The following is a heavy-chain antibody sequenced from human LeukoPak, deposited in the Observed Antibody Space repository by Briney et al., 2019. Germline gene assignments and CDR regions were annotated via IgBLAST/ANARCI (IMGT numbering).Heavy chain of an antibody. V-gene: IGHV3-23*01. CDR2: ISGSGGTT. CDR3: AKAPYYYGSGSADNWYFDL. CDR1: GFTFSSYA. D-gene: IGHD3-10*01. J-gene: IGHJ2*01. Sequence: GGSLRLSCAASGFTFSSYAMSWVRQAPGKGLEWVSAISGSGGTTYYADSVKGRFTISRDNSKNTLYLLMNSLRDEDTAVYYCAKAPYYYGSGSADNWYFDLWGRGTLVTVSS.